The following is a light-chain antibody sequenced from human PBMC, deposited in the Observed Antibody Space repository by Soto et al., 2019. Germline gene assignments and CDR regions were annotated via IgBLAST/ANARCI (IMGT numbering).Light chain of an antibody. CDR3: SSYAGSNNSYV. CDR1: SRDVGGYTY. CDR2: EVT. V-gene: IGLV2-8*01. Sequence: QSALTQPASASGAPGQSVTVSCTGTSRDVGGYTYVSSYPQLPGKDPKLMIYEVTKRPSGVPDRFSGSKSSNTASLTVSGPQADDEADYYCSSYAGSNNSYVFGTGTKVTV. J-gene: IGLJ1*01.